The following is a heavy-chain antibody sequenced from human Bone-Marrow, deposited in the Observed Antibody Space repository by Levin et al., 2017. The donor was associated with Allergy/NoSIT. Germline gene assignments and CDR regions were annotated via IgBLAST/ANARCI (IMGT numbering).Heavy chain of an antibody. Sequence: SGPTLVKPTQTLTLTCTFSGFLLTTEKEGVGWIRQPPGKALEWLALIYWDDDKRLRPSLTDRLTRTKDTSKNQVVLKMTNVGTEDTSTYFCAHRQTNTWYDKWGQGILVTVS. CDR2: IYWDDDK. CDR1: GFLLTTEKEG. V-gene: IGHV2-5*02. J-gene: IGHJ5*02. CDR3: AHRQTNTWYDK. D-gene: IGHD2/OR15-2a*01.